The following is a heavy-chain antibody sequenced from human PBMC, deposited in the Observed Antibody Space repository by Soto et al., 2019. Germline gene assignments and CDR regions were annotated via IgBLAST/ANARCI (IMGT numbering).Heavy chain of an antibody. V-gene: IGHV4-31*03. CDR3: ARRPTGSGSSFFDY. J-gene: IGHJ4*02. CDR1: AGSITSDEYY. Sequence: QVQLQESGPGLVKPSQTLSLTCTVSAGSITSDEYYWNWIRYRPGKGLEWIGFIHHTGSTFYNPSLESRAYISIDTSESQFSLNLASVTVADTAVYYCARRPTGSGSSFFDYWGPGTLVTVSS. D-gene: IGHD3-10*01. CDR2: IHHTGST.